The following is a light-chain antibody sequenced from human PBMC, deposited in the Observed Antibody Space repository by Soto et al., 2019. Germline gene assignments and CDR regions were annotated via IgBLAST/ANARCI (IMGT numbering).Light chain of an antibody. CDR3: QQLDSYPLT. CDR1: QGISSY. J-gene: IGKJ5*01. V-gene: IGKV1-9*01. Sequence: IQLTQSPSSLSASVGDRVTITCRASQGISSYFAWYQQKPWRAPNLLVYAASTLRSGVPSRFSGSRSGTDFTLTISNLQPEDFPTYYCQQLDSYPLTFGQGTRLEIK. CDR2: AAS.